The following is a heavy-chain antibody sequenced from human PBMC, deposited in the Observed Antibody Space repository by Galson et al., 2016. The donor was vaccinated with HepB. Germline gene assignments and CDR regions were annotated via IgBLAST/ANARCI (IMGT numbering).Heavy chain of an antibody. Sequence: SLRLSCAASGFTFSNYAMHWVRQAPGKGLEYVSGVTSNGGNTYYATSVKGRFTISRDNSKNTLYLQMGSLRAEDMAVYYCARVPGGFDWPYYFDYWGQGTLVTVSS. CDR3: ARVPGGFDWPYYFDY. CDR2: VTSNGGNT. D-gene: IGHD3-9*01. CDR1: GFTFSNYA. V-gene: IGHV3-64*01. J-gene: IGHJ4*02.